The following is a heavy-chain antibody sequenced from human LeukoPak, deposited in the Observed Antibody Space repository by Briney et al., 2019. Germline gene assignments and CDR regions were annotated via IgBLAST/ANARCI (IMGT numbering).Heavy chain of an antibody. J-gene: IGHJ4*02. CDR2: ISYTGST. V-gene: IGHV4-59*01. Sequence: SETLSLTSAVSGASISAYYWSWIRQPPGKGLEWIGYISYTGSTTYNPSLKSRVTISVDTSKNQFSLNLSSVTAADTAVYYCASHKGFWGQGTLVTVSS. CDR1: GASISAYY. CDR3: ASHKGF.